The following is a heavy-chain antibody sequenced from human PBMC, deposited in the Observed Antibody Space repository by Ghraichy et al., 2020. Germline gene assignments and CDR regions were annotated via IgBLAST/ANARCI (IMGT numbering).Heavy chain of an antibody. J-gene: IGHJ6*02. V-gene: IGHV3-30*18. CDR1: GFSFSNFG. CDR2: VSKDGSYK. CDR3: AKDGYYGSGTYDHYYHGVYA. Sequence: GESLNISCAASGFSFSNFGMYWVRQAPGKGLEWVATVSKDGSYKHYVDSVKGRFTISKDNSRNTLSLQMNSLRVEDTAVYYCAKDGYYGSGTYDHYYHGVYAWGQGTTVTVSS. D-gene: IGHD3-10*01.